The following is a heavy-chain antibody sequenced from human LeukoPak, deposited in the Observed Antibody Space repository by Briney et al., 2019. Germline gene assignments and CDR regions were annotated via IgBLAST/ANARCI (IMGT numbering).Heavy chain of an antibody. J-gene: IGHJ6*02. D-gene: IGHD3-22*01. CDR1: GGTFISYA. CDR3: ARDGLGDSSGYYHYGMDV. CDR2: VIPILGIA. V-gene: IGHV1-69*04. Sequence: SVKVSCKASGGTFISYAISWVRPAPGQGLEWMGRVIPILGIANNAQKFQGRVTSTADKSTSTAYMELSSLTSEDPAVYYCARDGLGDSSGYYHYGMDVWGQGTTVTVSS.